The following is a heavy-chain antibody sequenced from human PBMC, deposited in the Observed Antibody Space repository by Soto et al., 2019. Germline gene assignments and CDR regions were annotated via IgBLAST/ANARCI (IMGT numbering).Heavy chain of an antibody. CDR1: GAPTSSYY. D-gene: IGHD3-9*01. CDR3: ARGSYNSMTGYYLDY. Sequence: PSETLSLTCTVPGAPTSSYYWSWIRQPPGKGLEWIGYIYYSGNTNYNPSLKSRVTISFDTSRSQFALKLRSVTAADTAVYYCARGSYNSMTGYYLDYWGHGTLVTVSS. CDR2: IYYSGNT. J-gene: IGHJ4*01. V-gene: IGHV4-59*01.